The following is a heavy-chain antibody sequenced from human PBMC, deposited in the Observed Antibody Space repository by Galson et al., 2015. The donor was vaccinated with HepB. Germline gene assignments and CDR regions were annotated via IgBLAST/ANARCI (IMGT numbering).Heavy chain of an antibody. J-gene: IGHJ1*01. CDR3: AKDRMGDNGGNSEHFQH. Sequence: SLRLSCAASGFTFSSYGMHWVRQAPGKGLEWVAVIWYDGSNKYYADSVKGRFTISRDNSKNTLYLQMNSLRAEDTAVYYCAKDRMGDNGGNSEHFQHWGRGTLLTVSS. V-gene: IGHV3-33*06. D-gene: IGHD4-23*01. CDR2: IWYDGSNK. CDR1: GFTFSSYG.